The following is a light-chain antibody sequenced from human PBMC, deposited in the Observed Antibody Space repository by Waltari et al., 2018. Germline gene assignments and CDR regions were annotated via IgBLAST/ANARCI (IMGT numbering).Light chain of an antibody. V-gene: IGLV7-46*01. J-gene: IGLJ2*01. CDR3: LLSYSDAVV. CDR2: NTN. Sequence: QAVVTQEPSLTVSPGGTVTLPCGSSTGAVTSGHYPYWFQQTPGQAPRPLIYNTNTKHSWTPARFSGSLLGGKAALTLSGAQPEDEAEYYCLLSYSDAVVFGGGTKLTVL. CDR1: TGAVTSGHY.